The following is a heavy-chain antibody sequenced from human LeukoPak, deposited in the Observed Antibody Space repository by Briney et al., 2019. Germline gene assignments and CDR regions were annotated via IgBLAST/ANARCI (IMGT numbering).Heavy chain of an antibody. J-gene: IGHJ4*02. CDR2: ISYDGSNK. CDR1: GFTFSSYA. D-gene: IGHD3-22*01. Sequence: GGSLRLSCAASGFTFSSYAMHWVRQAPGKGLEWVAVISYDGSNKYYADSVKGRFTISRDNSKNTLYLQMNSLRAEDTAVYYCAREGSQYYYDSSGYSYYFDYWGQGTLVTVSS. CDR3: AREGSQYYYDSSGYSYYFDY. V-gene: IGHV3-30-3*01.